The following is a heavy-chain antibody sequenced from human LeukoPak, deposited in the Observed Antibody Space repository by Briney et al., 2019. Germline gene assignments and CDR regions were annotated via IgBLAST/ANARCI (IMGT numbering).Heavy chain of an antibody. D-gene: IGHD6-19*01. Sequence: SETLSLTCSVSGGSISGYYWSWIRQPPEKGLEWIGYIYGSGNTNYNPSLKSRVTMSIDTSKNQFSLKLTSVTAADTATYYCARETSLAGFASGLGLNYWGQGILVTVSS. J-gene: IGHJ4*02. V-gene: IGHV4-59*01. CDR3: ARETSLAGFASGLGLNY. CDR2: IYGSGNT. CDR1: GGSISGYY.